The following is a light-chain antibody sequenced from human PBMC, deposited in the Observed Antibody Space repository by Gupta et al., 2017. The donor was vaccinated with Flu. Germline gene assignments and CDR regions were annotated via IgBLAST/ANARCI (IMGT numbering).Light chain of an antibody. J-gene: IGKJ1*01. CDR3: QQQNNWSPWT. CDR1: QGVSSN. V-gene: IGKV3-15*01. CDR2: GAS. Sequence: DIVMTQSPATLSVSAGERATLSCRASQGVSSNLAWYQQKPGQAPRLLIYGASTRFTGIPARFIGSGCSTEVIPTISSRQSEDVLASYCQQQNNWSPWTFGQGTKVEIK.